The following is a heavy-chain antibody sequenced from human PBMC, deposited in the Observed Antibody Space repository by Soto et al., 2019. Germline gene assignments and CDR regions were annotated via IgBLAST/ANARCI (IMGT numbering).Heavy chain of an antibody. J-gene: IGHJ4*02. CDR3: ARGIVVGTALDY. Sequence: QVQLVQSGAEEKKPGASVKVSCKASGYTFTSYAMHWVRQAPGQRLEWMGWINAGNGNTKYSQKFQGRVTITRDTSASTGYMELSSLRSEETAGYYCARGIVVGTALDYWGQGTLVTLSS. V-gene: IGHV1-3*05. CDR2: INAGNGNT. CDR1: GYTFTSYA. D-gene: IGHD2-21*02.